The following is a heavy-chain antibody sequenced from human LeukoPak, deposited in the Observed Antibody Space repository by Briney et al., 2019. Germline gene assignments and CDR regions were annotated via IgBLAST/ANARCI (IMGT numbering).Heavy chain of an antibody. Sequence: PSETLSLSCTVSGGSISSYYWSWIRPPPGKGLEWIGYIYCSGSTNYNPSLKSRVTISVDTSKNQSSLKLSSVTAADTAVYYCARDVYYYDSSGYYSEGRYYYYGMDVWGQGTTVTVSS. V-gene: IGHV4-59*01. J-gene: IGHJ6*02. CDR2: IYCSGST. D-gene: IGHD3-22*01. CDR1: GGSISSYY. CDR3: ARDVYYYDSSGYYSEGRYYYYGMDV.